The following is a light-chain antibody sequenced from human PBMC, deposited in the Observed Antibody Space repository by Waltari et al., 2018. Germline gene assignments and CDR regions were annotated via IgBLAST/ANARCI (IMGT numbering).Light chain of an antibody. CDR3: HQYYSYPYT. Sequence: DIQMTQSPSTLSASVGDRVTITCRASQSLSNWLAWYQQKPGKAPKLLISKASSLERGVPSSFSGSGSGAEFTLTISSLQPDEFATYYCHQYYSYPYTFGQGTKLEI. CDR2: KAS. V-gene: IGKV1-5*03. J-gene: IGKJ2*01. CDR1: QSLSNW.